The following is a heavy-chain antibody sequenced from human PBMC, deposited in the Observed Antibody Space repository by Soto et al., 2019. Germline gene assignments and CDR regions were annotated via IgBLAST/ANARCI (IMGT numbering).Heavy chain of an antibody. D-gene: IGHD1-20*01. J-gene: IGHJ4*02. Sequence: PGGSLRLSCVASRFTFTSYAMSWVRQAPGKGLEWVAAISASGGATFYADSVRDRFTISRDNSNNTFHLQMRSLGVEDSAIYYCAKDPVKYNWKNLGGGGFDHWGQGTLVTVSS. CDR1: RFTFTSYA. V-gene: IGHV3-23*01. CDR3: AKDPVKYNWKNLGGGGFDH. CDR2: ISASGGAT.